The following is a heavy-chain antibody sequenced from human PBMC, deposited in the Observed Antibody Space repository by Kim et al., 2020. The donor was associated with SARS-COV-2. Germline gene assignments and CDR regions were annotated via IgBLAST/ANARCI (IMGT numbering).Heavy chain of an antibody. J-gene: IGHJ4*02. CDR1: GFTFSNAW. Sequence: GGSLRLSCAASGFTFSNAWMSWVRQAPGKGLEWVGRIKSKTDGGTTDYAASVKGRFTISRDDSKNTLYLQMNSLKTEDTAVYYCTTVEVLLWFGELNDYWGQGTLVTVSS. D-gene: IGHD3-10*01. CDR2: IKSKTDGGTT. CDR3: TTVEVLLWFGELNDY. V-gene: IGHV3-15*01.